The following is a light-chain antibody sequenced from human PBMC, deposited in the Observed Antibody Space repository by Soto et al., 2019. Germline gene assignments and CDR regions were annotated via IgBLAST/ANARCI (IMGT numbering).Light chain of an antibody. CDR1: SSDVGDYNY. J-gene: IGLJ1*01. CDR3: SSYTSSTTRV. Sequence: QSVLTQPASVSGSPGQSITISCTGTSSDVGDYNYVSWYQQHPGKAPKLMIYDVSNRPSGVSNRFSGFKSGSTASLTISGLQAEAEADYYCSSYTSSTTRVFGTGTKVTVL. CDR2: DVS. V-gene: IGLV2-14*01.